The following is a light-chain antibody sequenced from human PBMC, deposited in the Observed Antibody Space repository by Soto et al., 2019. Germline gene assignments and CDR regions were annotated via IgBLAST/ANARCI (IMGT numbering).Light chain of an antibody. CDR3: GSSAPSRTFV. J-gene: IGLJ1*01. CDR1: SSAVGSYRF. CDR2: EGG. Sequence: QSVLTQPASVSGSPGQSIIISCTGSSSAVGSYRFVSWYQHHPGKVPKLIIYEGGKRPSGVSNRFSGSEPGNTASLTISGLQAEDEADYYCGSSAPSRTFVFGTGTKLTVL. V-gene: IGLV2-23*01.